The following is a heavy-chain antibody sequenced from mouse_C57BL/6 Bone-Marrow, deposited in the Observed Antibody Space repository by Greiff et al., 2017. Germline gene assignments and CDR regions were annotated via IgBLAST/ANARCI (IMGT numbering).Heavy chain of an antibody. D-gene: IGHD2-4*01. CDR3: SLYYDYAWFAY. V-gene: IGHV14-4*01. CDR1: GFNIKDDY. CDR2: IDPENGDN. Sequence: VQLQQSGAELVRPGASVKLSCTASGFNIKDDYMPWVKQRPEQGLEWIGWIDPENGDNEYASKFQGKATITADTSSNTAYLQLSSLTSEDTAVYYCSLYYDYAWFAYWGQGTLVTVSA. J-gene: IGHJ3*01.